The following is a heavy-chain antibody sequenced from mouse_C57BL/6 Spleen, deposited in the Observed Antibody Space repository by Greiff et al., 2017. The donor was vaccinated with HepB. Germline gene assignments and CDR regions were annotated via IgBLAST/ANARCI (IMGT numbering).Heavy chain of an antibody. Sequence: EVQVVESGGGLVKPGGSLKLSCAASGFTFSSYAMSWVRQTPEKRLEWVATISDGGSYTYYPDNVKGRFTISRDHAKHNLYLQMSHLKSEDTAMYYCARDRLSPLDYWGQGTTLTVSS. CDR2: ISDGGSYT. J-gene: IGHJ2*01. CDR1: GFTFSSYA. CDR3: ARDRLSPLDY. V-gene: IGHV5-4*01.